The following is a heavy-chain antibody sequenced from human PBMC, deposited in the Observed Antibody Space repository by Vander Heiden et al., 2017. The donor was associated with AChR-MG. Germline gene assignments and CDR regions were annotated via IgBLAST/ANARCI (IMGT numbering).Heavy chain of an antibody. CDR3: ARGGGIVVVPAAMAGYYYYGMDV. CDR2: INHSGST. D-gene: IGHD2-2*01. Sequence: QVQLQRWGAGLLKPSETLSLPCAVYGGSFSGYYWSWIRQPPGEGLEWIGEINHSGSTNSNPSLKSRVTISVDTYKNQFSLKLSSVTAADTAVYYCARGGGIVVVPAAMAGYYYYGMDVWGQGTTVTVSS. V-gene: IGHV4-34*01. J-gene: IGHJ6*02. CDR1: GGSFSGYY.